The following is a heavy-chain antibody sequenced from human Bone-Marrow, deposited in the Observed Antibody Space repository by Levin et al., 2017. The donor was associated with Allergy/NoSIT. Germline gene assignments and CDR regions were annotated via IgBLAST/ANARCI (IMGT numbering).Heavy chain of an antibody. CDR2: ISSSGSTT. J-gene: IGHJ4*02. CDR3: ARESTPGFDY. CDR1: GFTFGSYE. V-gene: IGHV3-48*03. D-gene: IGHD1-14*01. Sequence: GGSLRLSCAASGFTFGSYEMNWVRQAPGKGLEWVSYISSSGSTTYYADSVKGRFTISRDNAKNSLYLEMNSLRAEDTAVYHCARESTPGFDYWGQGTLVTVSS.